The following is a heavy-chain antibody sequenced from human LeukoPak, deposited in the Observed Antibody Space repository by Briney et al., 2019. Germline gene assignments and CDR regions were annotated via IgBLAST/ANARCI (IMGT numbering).Heavy chain of an antibody. V-gene: IGHV3-48*01. CDR2: INSRSSTI. J-gene: IGHJ4*02. CDR3: AKDVNSYCRGDCSDY. D-gene: IGHD2-21*01. Sequence: PGGSLRLSCAASGFTFSTHDVNWVRQAPGKGLEWVSFINSRSSTIYYADSVKGRFTISRDNSKNTVSLEMNSLRAEDTAIYYCAKDVNSYCRGDCSDYWGQGTLVTVSS. CDR1: GFTFSTHD.